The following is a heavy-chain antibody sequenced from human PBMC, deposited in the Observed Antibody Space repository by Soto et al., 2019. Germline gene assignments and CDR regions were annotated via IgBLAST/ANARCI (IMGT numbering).Heavy chain of an antibody. Sequence: QVQLVQSGAEVKKPGSSVKVSCKASGGTFSSYSINWVRQSPGQGLEWMGEIIPSFGTANYAQKVQGRVTITADEATSTAYMELSILRSEDTAVYYCARDGGRHSGGIDYGGQGTLVTVSS. CDR3: ARDGGRHSGGIDY. CDR1: GGTFSSYS. J-gene: IGHJ4*02. V-gene: IGHV1-69*01. CDR2: IIPSFGTA. D-gene: IGHD1-26*01.